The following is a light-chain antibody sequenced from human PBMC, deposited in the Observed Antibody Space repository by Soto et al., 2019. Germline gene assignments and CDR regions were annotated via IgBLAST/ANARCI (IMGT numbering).Light chain of an antibody. Sequence: EIVLTQSPGTLSLSPGERATLSCRASQSVSSSFLAWYQQRPGQAPRLLIFGASYRATGIPDRFSGTGSGTDFNLTISKLEPEDFAVYYCQHYGNSPPEYTFGPGTKGD. CDR1: QSVSSSF. CDR2: GAS. V-gene: IGKV3-20*01. J-gene: IGKJ3*01. CDR3: QHYGNSPPEYT.